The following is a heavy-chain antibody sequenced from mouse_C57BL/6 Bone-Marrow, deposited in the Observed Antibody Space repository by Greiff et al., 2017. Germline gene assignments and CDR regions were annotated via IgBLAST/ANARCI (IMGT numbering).Heavy chain of an antibody. J-gene: IGHJ1*03. V-gene: IGHV1-64*01. CDR1: GYTFTSYW. Sequence: QVQLQQPGAELVKPGASVKLSCKASGYTFTSYWMHWVKQRPGQGLEWIGMIHPNSGSTNYNEKFKSKATLTVDKSSSTAYMQLSSLTSEDSAVYYCARRNLYYGSSSSYWYFDVWGTGTTVTVSS. CDR2: IHPNSGST. D-gene: IGHD1-1*01. CDR3: ARRNLYYGSSSSYWYFDV.